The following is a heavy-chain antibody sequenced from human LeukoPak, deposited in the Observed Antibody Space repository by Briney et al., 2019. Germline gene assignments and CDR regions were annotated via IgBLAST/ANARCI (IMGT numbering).Heavy chain of an antibody. D-gene: IGHD3-10*01. CDR1: GGSFSGYY. J-gene: IGHJ4*02. CDR2: INHSGST. CDR3: AREIYWEFYDY. Sequence: SETLSLTCAVYGGSFSGYYWSWIRQPPGKGLEWIGEINHSGSTNYNPSLKSRVTISVDTSKNQFSLKLSSVTAADTAVYYCAREIYWEFYDYWGQGTLVTVSS. V-gene: IGHV4-34*01.